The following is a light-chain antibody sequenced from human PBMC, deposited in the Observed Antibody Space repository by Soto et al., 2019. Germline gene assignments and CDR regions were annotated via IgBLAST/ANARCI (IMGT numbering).Light chain of an antibody. CDR3: QQYGSSRT. J-gene: IGKJ1*01. CDR1: QSVSSSY. Sequence: EIVLTQSPGTLSLSPGERATLSCRASQSVSSSYLAWYQQKHGQAPRLLIYGASSRATGIPDRFSGSGSGTDFTLNISRLEPEDFEVYYCQQYGSSRTFGQGTKVDIQ. V-gene: IGKV3-20*01. CDR2: GAS.